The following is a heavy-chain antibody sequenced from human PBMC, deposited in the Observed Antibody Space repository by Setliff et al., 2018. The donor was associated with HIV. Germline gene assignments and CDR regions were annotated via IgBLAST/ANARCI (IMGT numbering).Heavy chain of an antibody. D-gene: IGHD3-22*01. CDR3: AREIGDYYDSSGYYPPTDYYYGMDV. J-gene: IGHJ6*02. CDR1: GYAFTSYG. V-gene: IGHV1-18*01. Sequence: ASVKVSCKASGYAFTSYGISWVRQAPGQGLEWMGWISAYNGNTNYAQKLQGRVTMTTETSTSTAYMELRSLRSDDTAVYYCAREIGDYYDSSGYYPPTDYYYGMDVWGQGTTVTVSS. CDR2: ISAYNGNT.